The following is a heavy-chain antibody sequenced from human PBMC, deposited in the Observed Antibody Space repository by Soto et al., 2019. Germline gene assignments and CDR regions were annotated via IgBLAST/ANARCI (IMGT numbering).Heavy chain of an antibody. J-gene: IGHJ4*02. CDR3: ARVEAFGGNDY. V-gene: IGHV1-3*01. CDR1: GYTFTSYA. D-gene: IGHD3-16*01. Sequence: QVQLVQSGAEVKKPGASVKVSCKASGYTFTSYAMHWVRQAPGQRLEWMGWINAGNDNTKYSQKFQGRVTITRDTSASTAYMELSSLRSEDTAVYYCARVEAFGGNDYWGQGTLVTVSS. CDR2: INAGNDNT.